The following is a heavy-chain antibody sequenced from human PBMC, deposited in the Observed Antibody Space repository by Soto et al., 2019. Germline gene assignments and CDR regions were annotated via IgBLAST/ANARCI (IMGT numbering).Heavy chain of an antibody. D-gene: IGHD1-7*01. CDR3: ARGGWNYGPGAFEV. J-gene: IGHJ3*01. V-gene: IGHV1-18*01. Sequence: QGQLVQSGAEVKTPGASVKVSCHASGYTFSDYGINWVRQAPGQGLEWLAWISAYNGKTHHVSTVHGRLTLTTDTSTSTANMDLRSLRSDNTAVNYCARGGWNYGPGAFEVWGQGTVVTVSS. CDR1: GYTFSDYG. CDR2: ISAYNGKT.